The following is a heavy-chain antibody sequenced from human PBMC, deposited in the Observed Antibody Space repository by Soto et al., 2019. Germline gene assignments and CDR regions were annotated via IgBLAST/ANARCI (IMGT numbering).Heavy chain of an antibody. CDR1: GYSFTSYW. Sequence: PGESLKISCKGSGYSFTSYWISWVRQMPGKGLEWMGRIDPSDSYTNYSPSFQGHVTISADKSISSAYLQWSSLKASDTATYHCARTSGASKLGRGLDVWGQGTTVTVSS. D-gene: IGHD6-6*01. V-gene: IGHV5-10-1*01. J-gene: IGHJ6*02. CDR3: ARTSGASKLGRGLDV. CDR2: IDPSDSYT.